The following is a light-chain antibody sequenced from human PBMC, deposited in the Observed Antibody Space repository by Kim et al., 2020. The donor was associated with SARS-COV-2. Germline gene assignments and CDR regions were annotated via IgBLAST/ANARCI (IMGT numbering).Light chain of an antibody. V-gene: IGLV1-44*01. CDR2: GNI. CDR1: SSNIGHNT. Sequence: SVLRQPPSASGTPGQRVTISCSGSSSNIGHNTVNWYQQLPGTAPKVLIYGNIHRPSGVPDRVSGSNSGTSASLAISGLQSEDEADYYCAAWDDSVNAWVLGGGTQLTVL. CDR3: AAWDDSVNAWV. J-gene: IGLJ3*02.